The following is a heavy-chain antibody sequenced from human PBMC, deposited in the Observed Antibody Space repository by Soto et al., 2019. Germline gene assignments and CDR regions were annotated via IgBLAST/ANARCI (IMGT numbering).Heavy chain of an antibody. J-gene: IGHJ5*02. CDR1: GDSVSSNSAA. D-gene: IGHD6-6*01. V-gene: IGHV6-1*01. CDR2: TYYRSKWYN. Sequence: SQTLSLTCAISGDSVSSNSAAWNWIRQSPSRGLEWLGRTYYRSKWYNDYAVSVKSRITINPDTSKNQFSLQLNSVTPEDTAVYYCARDRSSSSELVNWFDPWGQGTLVTAPQ. CDR3: ARDRSSSSELVNWFDP.